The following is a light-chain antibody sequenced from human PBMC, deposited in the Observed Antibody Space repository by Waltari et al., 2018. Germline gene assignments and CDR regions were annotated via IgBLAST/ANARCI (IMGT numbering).Light chain of an antibody. J-gene: IGKJ4*01. Sequence: IQMTQSPSSLSASVGDRVTITCRASQTVSRYSNWYQQKPGKAPQVLIYGSSSLQSGVPSRFSGSGSGTDFTLTISSLQPEDFATYYCQQSYTSPLTFGGGTKVEIK. CDR1: QTVSRY. CDR3: QQSYTSPLT. V-gene: IGKV1-39*01. CDR2: GSS.